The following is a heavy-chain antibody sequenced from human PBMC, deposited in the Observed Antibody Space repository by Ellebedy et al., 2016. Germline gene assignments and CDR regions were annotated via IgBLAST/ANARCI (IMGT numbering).Heavy chain of an antibody. CDR1: GFTFSRYW. CDR2: INQDASKK. CDR3: ARGGDGDYVGYAFDI. V-gene: IGHV3-7*01. D-gene: IGHD4-17*01. J-gene: IGHJ3*02. Sequence: GGSLRLXXAASGFTFSRYWMSWVRQAPGKGLEWVANINQDASKKYYVDSVKGRFTISRDNAKNSLYLQMNSLRAEDTAVYYCARGGDGDYVGYAFDIWGQGTKVTVSS.